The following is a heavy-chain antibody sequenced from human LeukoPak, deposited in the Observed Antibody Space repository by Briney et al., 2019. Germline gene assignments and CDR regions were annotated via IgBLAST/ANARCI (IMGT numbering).Heavy chain of an antibody. Sequence: SETLSLTCTVSGGSISSGSYYWSWIRQPAGKGLEWIGRIYTSGSTNYNPSLKSRVTISVDTSKNQFSLKLSSVTAADTAVYYCARGTALFDYWGQGTLVTVFS. CDR3: ARGTALFDY. CDR1: GGSISSGSYY. J-gene: IGHJ4*02. CDR2: IYTSGST. D-gene: IGHD2-21*02. V-gene: IGHV4-61*02.